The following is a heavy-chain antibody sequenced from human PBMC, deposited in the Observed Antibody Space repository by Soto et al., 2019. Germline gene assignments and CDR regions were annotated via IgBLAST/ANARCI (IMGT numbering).Heavy chain of an antibody. V-gene: IGHV1-2*04. Sequence: ASVKVSCKASGYTFTSYYMHWVRQAPGQGLEWMGWINPNSGGTNYAQKFQGWVTMTRDTSISTAYMELSRLRSEDTAVYYCARVGNYYYYMDGWGKGTTVTVSS. CDR3: ARVGNYYYYMDG. CDR1: GYTFTSYY. J-gene: IGHJ6*03. CDR2: INPNSGGT.